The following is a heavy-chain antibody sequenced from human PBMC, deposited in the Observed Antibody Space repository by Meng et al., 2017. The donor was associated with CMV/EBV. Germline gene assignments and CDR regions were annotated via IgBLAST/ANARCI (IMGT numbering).Heavy chain of an antibody. D-gene: IGHD3-3*01. Sequence: GESLKISCAASGFTFSSYSMNWVRQAPGKGLEWVANIKQDGSEKYYVDSVKGRFTISRDNAKNSLYLQMNSLRAEDTAVYYCARDRDYDFWSGYYYYYYGMDVWGQGTTVTVSS. V-gene: IGHV3-7*01. CDR2: IKQDGSEK. CDR3: ARDRDYDFWSGYYYYYYGMDV. J-gene: IGHJ6*02. CDR1: GFTFSSYS.